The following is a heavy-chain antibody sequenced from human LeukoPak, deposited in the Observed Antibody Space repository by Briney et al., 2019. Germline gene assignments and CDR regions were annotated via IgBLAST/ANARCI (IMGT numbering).Heavy chain of an antibody. CDR2: IYYGGST. Sequence: PSETLSLTCTVSGGSVSSNIYYWGWIRQPPGTGLEWIGYIYYGGSTNYNPSLKSRVTISVDTSKNQFSLKLTSVTAADTAVYYCARVHITMVRGVSGWFDPWGQGTLVTVSS. V-gene: IGHV4-61*01. CDR3: ARVHITMVRGVSGWFDP. D-gene: IGHD3-10*01. J-gene: IGHJ5*02. CDR1: GGSVSSNIYY.